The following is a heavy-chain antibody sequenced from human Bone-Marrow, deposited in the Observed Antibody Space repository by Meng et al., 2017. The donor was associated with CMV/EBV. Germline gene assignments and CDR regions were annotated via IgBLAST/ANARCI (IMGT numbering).Heavy chain of an antibody. D-gene: IGHD2-21*02. V-gene: IGHV1-69*02. CDR1: GGTFSSYT. CDR3: ARNLLVVTATDAFDI. Sequence: SVKVSCKASGGTFSSYTISWVRQAPGQGLEWMGRIIPILGIANYAQKFQGRVTITADKSTSTAYMELSRLRSDDTAVYYCARNLLVVTATDAFDIWGQGTMVTVSS. CDR2: IIPILGIA. J-gene: IGHJ3*02.